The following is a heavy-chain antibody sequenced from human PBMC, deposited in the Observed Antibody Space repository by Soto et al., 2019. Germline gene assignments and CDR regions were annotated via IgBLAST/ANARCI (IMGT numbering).Heavy chain of an antibody. Sequence: ASVKVSCKASGGTFSSYTISWVRQAPGQGLEWMGGFDPEDGETIYAQKFQGRVAMTEDTSTDTAYMELSSLRSEDTAVYYCATLSLRFLEWLSPGNWFDPWGQGTLVTVSS. CDR2: FDPEDGET. V-gene: IGHV1-24*01. J-gene: IGHJ5*02. D-gene: IGHD3-3*01. CDR3: ATLSLRFLEWLSPGNWFDP. CDR1: GGTFSSYT.